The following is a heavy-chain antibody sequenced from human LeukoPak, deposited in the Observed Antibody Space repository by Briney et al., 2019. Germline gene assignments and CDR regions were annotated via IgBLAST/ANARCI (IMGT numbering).Heavy chain of an antibody. CDR1: SGSISGYY. V-gene: IGHV4-4*07. CDR3: ARDRGIARGRVRHPFFDY. CDR2: ISSSGTT. Sequence: SETLSLTCIVPSGSISGYYWNWIRQSAEKGLEWIGRISSSGTTNYNPSLTSRATMSVDSSKDQFSLRLSSVTAADTAVYYCARDRGIARGRVRHPFFDYWGQGSLVRVSS. D-gene: IGHD3-16*01. J-gene: IGHJ4*02.